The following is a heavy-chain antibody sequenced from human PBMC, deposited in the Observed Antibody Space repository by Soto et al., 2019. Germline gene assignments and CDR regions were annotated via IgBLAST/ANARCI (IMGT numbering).Heavy chain of an antibody. CDR1: GGSISSGGYY. Sequence: SETLSLTCTVSGGSISSGGYYWSWIRQHPGKGLEWIGYIYYSGSTYYNPSLKSRATISVDTSKNQFSLKLSSVTAADTAVYYCARDIVVVPAPPRTEDYYYYGMDVWGQGTTVTVSS. CDR3: ARDIVVVPAPPRTEDYYYYGMDV. CDR2: IYYSGST. D-gene: IGHD2-2*01. V-gene: IGHV4-31*03. J-gene: IGHJ6*02.